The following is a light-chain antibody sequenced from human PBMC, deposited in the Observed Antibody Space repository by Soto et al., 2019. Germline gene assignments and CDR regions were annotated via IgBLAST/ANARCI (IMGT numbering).Light chain of an antibody. CDR1: SSNIGSYY. Sequence: QSVLTQPPSASGTPGQRVTISCSGSSSNIGSYYVYWYQQLPGTAPKLLIYRNNQRPSGVPDRFSGSKSGTSASLAISGLRSEDEADYYCAAWDDSLSGPVLGGGTQLTVL. V-gene: IGLV1-47*01. CDR3: AAWDDSLSGPV. J-gene: IGLJ2*01. CDR2: RNN.